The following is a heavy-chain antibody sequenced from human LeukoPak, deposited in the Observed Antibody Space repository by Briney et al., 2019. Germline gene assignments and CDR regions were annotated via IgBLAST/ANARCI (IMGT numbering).Heavy chain of an antibody. CDR2: IYPGDSDT. J-gene: IGHJ3*02. CDR1: GYSFTSYW. CDR3: ARPPYGDYLGAHDAFDI. V-gene: IGHV5-51*01. Sequence: RGESLKISCEGSGYSFTSYWIGWVRQMPGKGLEWMGIIYPGDSDTRYSPSFQGQVTISADKSVSTAYLQWSSLKASDTAMYYCARPPYGDYLGAHDAFDIWGQGTMVTVSS. D-gene: IGHD4-17*01.